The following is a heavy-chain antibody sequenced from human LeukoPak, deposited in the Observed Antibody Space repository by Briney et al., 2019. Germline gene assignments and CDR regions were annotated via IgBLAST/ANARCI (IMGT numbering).Heavy chain of an antibody. Sequence: SETLSLTCTVSGDSISSSSYYWGWIRQPPGKGLEWIGSFSYSGSTYYNPSLKSRVTISVDTSKNQFSLKLSSVTAADTAVYYCARDRTVVVVVAATQAHWFDPWGQGTLVTVSS. CDR3: ARDRTVVVVVAATQAHWFDP. CDR2: FSYSGST. CDR1: GDSISSSSYY. J-gene: IGHJ5*02. D-gene: IGHD2-15*01. V-gene: IGHV4-39*07.